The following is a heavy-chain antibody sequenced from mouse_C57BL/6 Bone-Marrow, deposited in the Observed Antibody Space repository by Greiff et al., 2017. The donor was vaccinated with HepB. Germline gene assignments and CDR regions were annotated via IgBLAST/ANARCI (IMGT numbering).Heavy chain of an antibody. J-gene: IGHJ4*01. Sequence: EVQLQQSGPELVKPGASVKMSCKASGYTFTDYNMHWVKQSHGKSLEWIGYINPNNGGTSYNQKFKGKATLTVNKSSSTAYMELRSLTSEDSAVYYCARERAYDYGVYAMDYWGQGTSVTVSS. D-gene: IGHD2-4*01. CDR1: GYTFTDYN. CDR3: ARERAYDYGVYAMDY. CDR2: INPNNGGT. V-gene: IGHV1-22*01.